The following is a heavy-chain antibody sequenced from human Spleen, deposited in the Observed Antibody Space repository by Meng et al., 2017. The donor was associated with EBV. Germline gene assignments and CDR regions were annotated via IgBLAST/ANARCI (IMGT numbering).Heavy chain of an antibody. Sequence: EGQVWGAGGGLVMAGGSLSLAWADSGLTLSSYWVNWVSQAPGKGLVWVSRINSDGNVITYADSVKGRFTISRDNAKNTVYLQMNNVRVEDTAVYYCAKDCFGAKDSWGQGTLVTVSS. CDR1: GLTLSSYW. CDR2: INSDGNVI. J-gene: IGHJ4*02. CDR3: AKDCFGAKDS. V-gene: IGHV3-74*01. D-gene: IGHD1-26*01.